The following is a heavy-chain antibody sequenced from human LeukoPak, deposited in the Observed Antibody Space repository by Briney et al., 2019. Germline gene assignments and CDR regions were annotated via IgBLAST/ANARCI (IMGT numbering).Heavy chain of an antibody. CDR1: GSTSNKYA. D-gene: IGHD6-13*01. CDR3: RFVVAAGDRDY. CDR2: IGSDGGSP. Sequence: GGSLRLSCAASGSTSNKYAMQWVRQSPGKRLEYVSAIGSDGGSPYYADSVKGRFTGSRDSSKNTLYLQMGSLRAEDMAVYYCRFVVAAGDRDYWGRGTLVTVSS. J-gene: IGHJ4*02. V-gene: IGHV3-64*02.